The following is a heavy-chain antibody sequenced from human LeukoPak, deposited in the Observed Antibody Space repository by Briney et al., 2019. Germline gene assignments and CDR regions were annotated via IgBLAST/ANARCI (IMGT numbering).Heavy chain of an antibody. D-gene: IGHD5-12*01. CDR2: ISYDGGDS. J-gene: IGHJ4*02. V-gene: IGHV3-30*18. CDR1: GFNDSSYG. CDR3: AKDGATMGYYFDY. Sequence: GEPLRLSCAASGFNDSSYGMHWLREAPGKGLEGVAVISYDGGDSVYAESVKGRFTISRDNSKNTLYLQMNRLRTEDTAVYYCAKDGATMGYYFDYWGQGTLVTVSS.